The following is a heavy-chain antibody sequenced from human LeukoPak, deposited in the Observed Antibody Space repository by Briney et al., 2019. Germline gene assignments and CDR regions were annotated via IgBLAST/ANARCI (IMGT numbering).Heavy chain of an antibody. CDR1: GYSISSGHY. CDR2: MYHSGST. Sequence: SETLSLTCTVSGYSISSGHYWGWIRQPPGKGLEWIGSMYHSGSTYYNPPLKSRVTISEDTSKNQFSLKLSSVTAADTAVYYCARGGSYYYDSSGLLWGQGTLVTVSS. J-gene: IGHJ4*02. CDR3: ARGGSYYYDSSGLL. V-gene: IGHV4-38-2*02. D-gene: IGHD3-22*01.